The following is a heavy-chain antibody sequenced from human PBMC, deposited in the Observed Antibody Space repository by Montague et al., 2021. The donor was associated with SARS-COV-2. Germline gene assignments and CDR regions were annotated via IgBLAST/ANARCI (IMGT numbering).Heavy chain of an antibody. V-gene: IGHV4-59*12. D-gene: IGHD5-24*01. CDR1: GGSISTYY. J-gene: IGHJ2*01. CDR2: IYYSGST. CDR3: ARDGYNAHQNYWYFDL. Sequence: ESLSLICTVSGGSISTYYWSWIRQPPGKGLEWIGYIYYSGSTNYSPSLKGRVTISVDTSKNQFSLELSSVTAADTAVYYCARDGYNAHQNYWYFDLWGRGTLVTVSS.